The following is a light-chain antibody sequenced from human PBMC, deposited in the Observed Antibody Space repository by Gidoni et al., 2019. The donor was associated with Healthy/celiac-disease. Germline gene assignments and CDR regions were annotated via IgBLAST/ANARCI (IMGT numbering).Light chain of an antibody. Sequence: DIQLTQSPSFLSASVGDRVTITCRASQCISSYLAWYQQKPGKAPKLLIYAASTFQSGVPSRFSGSGSGTEFTLTISSLQPEDFATYYCKKLNSYPRTFGQGTKVEIK. CDR1: QCISSY. CDR2: AAS. V-gene: IGKV1-9*01. J-gene: IGKJ1*01. CDR3: KKLNSYPRT.